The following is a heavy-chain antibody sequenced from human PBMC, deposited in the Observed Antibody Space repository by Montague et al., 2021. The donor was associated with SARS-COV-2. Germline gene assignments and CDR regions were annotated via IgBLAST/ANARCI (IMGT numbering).Heavy chain of an antibody. J-gene: IGHJ4*02. Sequence: SLRLSCAASGFTFTSFALGWFRRAPGKGLTWVSVIYSVVGGTSYXAPLRGRFPISRDNSKNTLYLQMNSLRAEETAVYYCAKDPHYDFWSGYYFDYWGQGTLVTVSS. CDR2: IYSVVGGT. CDR3: AKDPHYDFWSGYYFDY. D-gene: IGHD3-3*01. CDR1: GFTFTSFA. V-gene: IGHV3-23*03.